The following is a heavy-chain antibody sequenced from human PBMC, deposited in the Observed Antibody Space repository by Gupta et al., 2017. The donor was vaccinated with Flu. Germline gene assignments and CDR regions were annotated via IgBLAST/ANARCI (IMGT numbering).Heavy chain of an antibody. D-gene: IGHD5-12*01. Sequence: QVTLTESGPALIKPTQTLTLTCSLSGFSLSTYGISMTWVRQPPGKGLEWLGLIDGEDDTYYTSSLKTRLTISKDSSKNQVALTLTDMGPEDTATYFCARATDGGYSYLDYWGQGILVTVSS. CDR3: ARATDGGYSYLDY. J-gene: IGHJ4*02. V-gene: IGHV2-70*20. CDR2: IDGEDDT. CDR1: GFSLSTYGIS.